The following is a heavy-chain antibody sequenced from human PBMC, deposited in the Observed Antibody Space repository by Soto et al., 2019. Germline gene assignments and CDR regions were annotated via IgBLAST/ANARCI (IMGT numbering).Heavy chain of an antibody. J-gene: IGHJ4*02. D-gene: IGHD1-26*01. Sequence: EVQLLESGGGLVQPGGSLRLSCAASGFTFSSYAMRWVRQAPGKGLEWVSAISGSGGSTYYSDSVKGRFTISRDHSKNTLYLQMNSLRAEDTAVYYGARRGSGSYYDYWGQGTRVTVSS. V-gene: IGHV3-23*01. CDR1: GFTFSSYA. CDR2: ISGSGGST. CDR3: ARRGSGSYYDY.